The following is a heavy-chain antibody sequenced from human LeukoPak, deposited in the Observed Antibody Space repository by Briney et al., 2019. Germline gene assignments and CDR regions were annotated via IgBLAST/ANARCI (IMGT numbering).Heavy chain of an antibody. CDR3: ARDPKTGSPDYFDY. CDR2: IGYDGRFK. Sequence: GGSLRLSCVTSGFTFNNYPMHWVRQAPGKGLEWVAVIGYDGRFKFHSDSVKGRFTISRDDSKNTLYPQMNSLRPEDTALYYCARDPKTGSPDYFDYWGQGTLVTVST. J-gene: IGHJ4*02. V-gene: IGHV3-30*04. D-gene: IGHD3-10*01. CDR1: GFTFNNYP.